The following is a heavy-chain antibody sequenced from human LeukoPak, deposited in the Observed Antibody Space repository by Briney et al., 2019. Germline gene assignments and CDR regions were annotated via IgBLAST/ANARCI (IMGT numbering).Heavy chain of an antibody. CDR2: IIPIFGTA. V-gene: IGHV1-69*01. J-gene: IGHJ4*02. Sequence: SVKVSCKASGGTFSSYAISWVRQAPGQGLEWMGGIIPIFGTANYAQKFQGRVTITADESTSTAYMELSSLRSEDTAVYHCARAGIVATIGCMGFDYWGQGTLVTVSS. CDR3: ARAGIVATIGCMGFDY. CDR1: GGTFSSYA. D-gene: IGHD5-12*01.